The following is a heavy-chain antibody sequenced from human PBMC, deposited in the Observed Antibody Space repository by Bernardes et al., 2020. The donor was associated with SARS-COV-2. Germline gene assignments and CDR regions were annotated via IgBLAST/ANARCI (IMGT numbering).Heavy chain of an antibody. J-gene: IGHJ4*02. D-gene: IGHD2-21*01. V-gene: IGHV3-48*02. CDR3: ARVKTIFDY. Sequence: GGCPRLSSASSRFPSRSYSMTWVLPSPGKGPEWISYISSTSTIIDYADSVKGRFTISRDNAKNSLFLQMNSLRDEDTAVYYCARVKTIFDYWGQGTLVTVSS. CDR1: RFPSRSYS. CDR2: ISSTSTII.